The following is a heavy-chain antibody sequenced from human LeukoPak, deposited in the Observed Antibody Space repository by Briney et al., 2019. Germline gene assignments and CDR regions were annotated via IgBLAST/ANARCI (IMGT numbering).Heavy chain of an antibody. CDR1: GFTFSSYA. J-gene: IGHJ4*02. CDR3: ARERLNYFDH. D-gene: IGHD3-16*01. V-gene: IGHV3-21*01. Sequence: GGSLRLSCAASGFTFSSYAMHWVRQAPGKGLEWVSSISSSSSYIYYADSVKGRFTISRDNAKNSLYLQMNSLRAEDTAVYYCARERLNYFDHWGQGTLVTVSS. CDR2: ISSSSSYI.